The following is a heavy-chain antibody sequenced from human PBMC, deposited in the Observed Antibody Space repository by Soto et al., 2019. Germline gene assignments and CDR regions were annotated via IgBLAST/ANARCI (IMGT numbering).Heavy chain of an antibody. V-gene: IGHV4-31*03. CDR3: VRVYDFWSGYYTAYDAFDI. D-gene: IGHD3-3*01. CDR1: GGSISSGGYY. J-gene: IGHJ3*02. CDR2: IYYSGST. Sequence: SETLSLTCTVSGGSISSGGYYWSWIRQHPGKGLEWIGYIYYSGSTYYNPSLKSRVTISVDTSKNQFSLKLSSVTAADTAVYYCVRVYDFWSGYYTAYDAFDIWGQGTMVTVSS.